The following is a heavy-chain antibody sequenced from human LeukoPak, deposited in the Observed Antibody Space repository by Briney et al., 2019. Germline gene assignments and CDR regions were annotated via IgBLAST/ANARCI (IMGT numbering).Heavy chain of an antibody. Sequence: PGGSLRLSCAASGFSFSDHYMDWVRQAPGKGLEWVGRTRNKAKSYTTAYAASVKGRFTISRDNSKNSLYLQMNSLETEDTAVYYCVSWDVVVTGPDAFDIWGQGTMVTVSS. CDR2: TRNKAKSYTT. CDR1: GFSFSDHY. CDR3: VSWDVVVTGPDAFDI. J-gene: IGHJ3*02. D-gene: IGHD2-21*02. V-gene: IGHV3-72*01.